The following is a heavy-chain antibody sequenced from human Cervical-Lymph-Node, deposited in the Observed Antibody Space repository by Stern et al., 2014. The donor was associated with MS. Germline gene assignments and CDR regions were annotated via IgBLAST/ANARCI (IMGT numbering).Heavy chain of an antibody. Sequence: QVQLGQSGAEVKKPGSSVKVSCKASGGIFSSHATSWVRQAPGQGLEWMGGIIPVFGKADYAQKFQGRSTITADESTSTVYMELSSLKSEDTAVYYCAGGGGGRISMTTAVLYGLDVWGQGTTVTVS. CDR3: AGGGGGRISMTTAVLYGLDV. CDR1: GGIFSSHA. J-gene: IGHJ6*02. D-gene: IGHD3-22*01. V-gene: IGHV1-69*01. CDR2: IIPVFGKA.